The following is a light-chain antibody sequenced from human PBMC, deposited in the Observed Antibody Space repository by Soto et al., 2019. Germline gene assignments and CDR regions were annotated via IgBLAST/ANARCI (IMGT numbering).Light chain of an antibody. V-gene: IGKV3-11*01. CDR1: QRVSTF. J-gene: IGKJ1*01. CDR2: DAS. CDR3: QQRTKWRT. Sequence: EIVYTHARRTLYLTPGDRATLSCRASQRVSTFLAWYQQKPGQAPRLLIYDASNRATGIPARFSGSGSGTDFTLTISSLEPEDFAVYYCQQRTKWRTFGQGTKVDIK.